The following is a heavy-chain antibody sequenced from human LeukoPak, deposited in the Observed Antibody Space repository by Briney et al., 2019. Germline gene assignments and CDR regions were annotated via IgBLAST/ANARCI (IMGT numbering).Heavy chain of an antibody. J-gene: IGHJ3*02. V-gene: IGHV4-61*08. CDR1: GGSISSGGYS. CDR2: IYYSGST. CDR3: ARDGSESAFDI. Sequence: SQTLSLTCAVSGGSISSGGYSWSWIRQPPGKGLEWIGYIYYSGSTNYNPSLKSRVTISVDTSKNQFSLKLSSVTAADTAVYYCARDGSESAFDIWGQGTMVTVSS.